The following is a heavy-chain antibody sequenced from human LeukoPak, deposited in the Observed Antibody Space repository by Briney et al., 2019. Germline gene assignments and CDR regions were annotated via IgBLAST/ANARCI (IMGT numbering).Heavy chain of an antibody. CDR1: GFTFSSYA. CDR2: ISYDGSNK. D-gene: IGHD3-9*01. Sequence: GGSLRLSCAASGFTFSSYAMHWVRQAPGKGLEWVAVISYDGSNKYYADSVKGRFTISRGNSKNTLYLQMNSLRPEDTAFYYCAKNQKMLTSQGPCDFWGQGTPVTVSS. CDR3: AKNQKMLTSQGPCDF. J-gene: IGHJ4*02. V-gene: IGHV3-30-3*02.